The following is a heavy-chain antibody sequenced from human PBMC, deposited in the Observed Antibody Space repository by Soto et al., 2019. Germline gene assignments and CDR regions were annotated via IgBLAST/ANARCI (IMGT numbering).Heavy chain of an antibody. CDR1: GGSISSGDYY. D-gene: IGHD3-10*01. J-gene: IGHJ6*02. Sequence: SETLSLTCTVSGGSISSGDYYWGWIRQPPGKGLEWIGYIYYSGSTYYNPSLKSRVTISVDTSKNQFSLKLSSVTAADTAVYYCARDPPAITMVRGVIISHLYGMDVWGQGTTVT. V-gene: IGHV4-30-4*01. CDR2: IYYSGST. CDR3: ARDPPAITMVRGVIISHLYGMDV.